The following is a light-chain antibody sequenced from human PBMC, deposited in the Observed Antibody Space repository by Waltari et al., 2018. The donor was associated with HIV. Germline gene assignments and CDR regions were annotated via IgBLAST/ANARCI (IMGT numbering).Light chain of an antibody. CDR3: AAWDDTLTVV. V-gene: IGLV1-47*01. J-gene: IGLJ2*01. CDR1: NIGTNY. Sequence: NIGTNYVYWYQQFPGTAPKLLIYRNNKRPSGVPDRFSGSKSGTSASLDISGLRSDDEAEYYCAAWDDTLTVVFGGGTKLTVL. CDR2: RNN.